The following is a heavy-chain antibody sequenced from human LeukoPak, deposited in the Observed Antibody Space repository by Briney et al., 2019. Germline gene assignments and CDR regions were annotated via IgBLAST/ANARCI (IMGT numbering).Heavy chain of an antibody. D-gene: IGHD2-15*01. CDR3: ARWDRSTAATFDF. J-gene: IGHJ4*02. CDR1: GYTFTNYG. Sequence: GASVKVSCKASGYTFTNYGFNWVRQAPGQGLEWMGWISAYNGNTRYAQKVQGRVTMTTDTSTNTAYMELRSLRSDDTAVYCCARWDRSTAATFDFWGQGTPVTVSS. V-gene: IGHV1-18*01. CDR2: ISAYNGNT.